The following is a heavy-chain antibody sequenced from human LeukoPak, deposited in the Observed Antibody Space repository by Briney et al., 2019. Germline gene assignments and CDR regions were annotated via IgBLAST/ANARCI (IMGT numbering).Heavy chain of an antibody. V-gene: IGHV3-7*01. CDR2: IKQDGSEK. J-gene: IGHJ3*02. Sequence: PGGSLRLSCAASGFTFSSYWMSWVRQAPGKGLEWVANIKQDGSEKYYVDSVKGRFTISRDNAKNSLYLQMNSLRAEDTAVYYCARGISSGRGREPDAFDIWGQGTMVTVSS. D-gene: IGHD6-19*01. CDR3: ARGISSGRGREPDAFDI. CDR1: GFTFSSYW.